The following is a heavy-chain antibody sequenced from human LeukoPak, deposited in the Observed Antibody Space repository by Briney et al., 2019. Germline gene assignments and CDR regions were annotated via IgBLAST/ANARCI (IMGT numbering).Heavy chain of an antibody. Sequence: PSETLSLTCTASGGSIGSSSYFWGWIRQPSGKGLEWIGSFSYRGSAFYNPSLESRVTISRDTSTGQFSLKLRSVTAADTAVYYCARQVVRSLISLRLVSLDSFDIWGQGTRVTVSS. CDR1: GGSIGSSSYF. J-gene: IGHJ3*02. CDR3: ARQVVRSLISLRLVSLDSFDI. CDR2: FSYRGSA. V-gene: IGHV4-39*07. D-gene: IGHD2-15*01.